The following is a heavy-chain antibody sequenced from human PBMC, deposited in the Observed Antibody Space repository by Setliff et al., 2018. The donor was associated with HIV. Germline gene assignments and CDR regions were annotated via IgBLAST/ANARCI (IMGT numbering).Heavy chain of an antibody. CDR3: ARDPHLAVFDY. J-gene: IGHJ4*02. V-gene: IGHV4-34*01. CDR1: GGSFSGYY. CDR2: IYHSGST. Sequence: PSETLSLTCAVYGGSFSGYYWSWIRQPPGKGLEWIGEIYHSGSTNYNPFFKSRVTISVDTSKNQFSLRLSSVTAADTAVYYRARDPHLAVFDYWGLGTLVTVSS.